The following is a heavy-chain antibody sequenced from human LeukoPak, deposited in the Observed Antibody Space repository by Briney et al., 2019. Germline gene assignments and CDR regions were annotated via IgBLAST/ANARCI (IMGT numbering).Heavy chain of an antibody. J-gene: IGHJ5*02. V-gene: IGHV3-23*01. CDR3: AKGVVFTGKNYDSSGYYSSWFDP. CDR1: GFTFSSYA. CDR2: ISGSGGST. Sequence: GGSLRLPCAASGFTFSSYAMSWVRQAPGKGLEWVSAISGSGGSTYYADSVKGRFTISRDNSKNTLYLQTNSLRAEDTAVYYCAKGVVFTGKNYDSSGYYSSWFDPWGQGTLVTVSS. D-gene: IGHD3-22*01.